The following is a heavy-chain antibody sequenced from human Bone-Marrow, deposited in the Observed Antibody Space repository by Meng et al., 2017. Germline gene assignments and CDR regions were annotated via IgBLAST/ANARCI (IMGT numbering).Heavy chain of an antibody. CDR1: GYTFTGYY. CDR3: ARDPVLGYFDWFLYKNCYIDY. V-gene: IGHV1-2*02. CDR2: INPNSGGT. J-gene: IGHJ4*02. Sequence: ASVTVPRQASGYTFTGYYMHWVRQAPGQGLEWMGWINPNSGGTNYAQKFQGRVTMTRDTSISTAYMELSRLRSDDTAVYYCARDPVLGYFDWFLYKNCYIDYWGQGTLVTVSS. D-gene: IGHD3-9*01.